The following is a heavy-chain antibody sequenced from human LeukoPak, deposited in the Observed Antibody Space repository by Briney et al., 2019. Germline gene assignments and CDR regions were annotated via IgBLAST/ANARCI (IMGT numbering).Heavy chain of an antibody. J-gene: IGHJ3*02. CDR3: ARDPAVTSDAFDI. CDR1: GYTFTGYY. D-gene: IGHD4-23*01. CDR2: IVVGSGNT. V-gene: IGHV1-58*02. Sequence: SVKVSCKASGYTFTGYYMHWVRQARGQRLEWIGWIVVGSGNTNYAQKFQERVTITRDMSTSTAYMELSSLRSEDTAVYYCARDPAVTSDAFDIWGQGTMVTVSS.